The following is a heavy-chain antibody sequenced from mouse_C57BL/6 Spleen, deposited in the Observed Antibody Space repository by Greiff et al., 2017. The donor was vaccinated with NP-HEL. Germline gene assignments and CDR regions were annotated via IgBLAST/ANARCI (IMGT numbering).Heavy chain of an antibody. Sequence: VQLQQSGPELVKPGASVKISCKASGYTFTDYYMNWVKQSHGKSLEWIGDINPNNGGTSYNQKFKGKATLTVDKSSSTAYMELRSLTSEDSAVYYCARSRAMDYWGLGTSVTVSS. CDR3: ARSRAMDY. CDR1: GYTFTDYY. J-gene: IGHJ4*01. CDR2: INPNNGGT. V-gene: IGHV1-26*01.